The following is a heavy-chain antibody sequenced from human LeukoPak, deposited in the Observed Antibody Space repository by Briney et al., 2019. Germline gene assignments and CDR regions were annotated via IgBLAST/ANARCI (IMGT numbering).Heavy chain of an antibody. Sequence: GRSLRLSCAASGFTFSSYAMHWVRQAPGKGLEWVAVISYDGSNKYYADSVKGRFTISRDNSKNTLYLQMNSLRAEDTAVYYCARDYDFWSGYPFPGWFDPWGQGTLVTVSS. V-gene: IGHV3-30-3*01. D-gene: IGHD3-3*01. CDR2: ISYDGSNK. CDR3: ARDYDFWSGYPFPGWFDP. CDR1: GFTFSSYA. J-gene: IGHJ5*02.